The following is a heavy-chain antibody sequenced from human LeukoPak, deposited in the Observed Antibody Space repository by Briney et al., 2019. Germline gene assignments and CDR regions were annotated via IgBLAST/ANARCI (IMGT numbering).Heavy chain of an antibody. CDR1: GGSFSSYY. CDR2: INHSGST. D-gene: IGHD3-9*01. CDR3: ARRGRFRYSDWSYWYFDL. J-gene: IGHJ2*01. V-gene: IGHV4-34*01. Sequence: PSEPLSLTCAVYGGSFSSYYWRWIRQPPGKGLEWVGEINHSGSTNYNPSLKSRVTISVDTSKNQFSLKLNSVTAADTAVYYCARRGRFRYSDWSYWYFDLWGRGTLVTVSS.